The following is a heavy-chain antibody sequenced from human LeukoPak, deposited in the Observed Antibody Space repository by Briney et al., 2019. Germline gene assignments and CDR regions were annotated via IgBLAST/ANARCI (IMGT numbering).Heavy chain of an antibody. V-gene: IGHV4-34*01. CDR2: INHSGST. J-gene: IGHJ5*02. CDR1: GGSFSDCY. CDR3: ARVGYHGSGSYYEAPS. D-gene: IGHD3-10*01. Sequence: SETLSLTCAVYGGSFSDCYWTWIRQPPGKGLEWIGEINHSGSTNYNASLKSRVTISVDTSKNQFSLKLSSVTAADTAVYYCARVGYHGSGSYYEAPSWGQGTQVTVSS.